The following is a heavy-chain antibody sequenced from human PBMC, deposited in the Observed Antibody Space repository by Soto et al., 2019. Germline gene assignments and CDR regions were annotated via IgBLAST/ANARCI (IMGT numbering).Heavy chain of an antibody. CDR1: GFDFSSTW. Sequence: GGSLRLSCATSGFDFSSTWIHWVRQVPGQGLVWVSRINSDGSSIIYADSVKGRFTISRDNSKNTLYLQMNSLRAEDTAVYYCAKGRGSYSSGWYYFDYWGQGTLVTVSS. CDR2: INSDGSSI. CDR3: AKGRGSYSSGWYYFDY. D-gene: IGHD6-19*01. J-gene: IGHJ4*02. V-gene: IGHV3-74*01.